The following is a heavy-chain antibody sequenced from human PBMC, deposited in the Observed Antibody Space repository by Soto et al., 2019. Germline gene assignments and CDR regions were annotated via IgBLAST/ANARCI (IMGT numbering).Heavy chain of an antibody. Sequence: QVQLQESGPGLVKPSETLSLTCTVSGGSISSYYWSWIRQPPGKGLEWIGYIFYSGSTNYNPSLKSRGTISVDTSKNQFSLKLSSVTAADTALYYCASQGGYFQYWGQGTLVTVSS. CDR1: GGSISSYY. V-gene: IGHV4-59*01. J-gene: IGHJ1*01. CDR2: IFYSGST. D-gene: IGHD3-16*01. CDR3: ASQGGYFQY.